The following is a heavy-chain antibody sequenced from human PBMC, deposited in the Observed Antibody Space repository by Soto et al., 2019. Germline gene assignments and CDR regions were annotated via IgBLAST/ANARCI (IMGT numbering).Heavy chain of an antibody. CDR1: GYTFTGYY. CDR3: ARVRDNWNPDVFDI. J-gene: IGHJ3*02. D-gene: IGHD1-20*01. V-gene: IGHV1-2*02. Sequence: AAVKVSCKASGYTFTGYYMHWVRQAPGQGLEWMGWINPNSGGTNYAQKFQGRVTMTRDTSISTAYVELSRLRSDDTAVYYCARVRDNWNPDVFDIWGQGTMVTVSS. CDR2: INPNSGGT.